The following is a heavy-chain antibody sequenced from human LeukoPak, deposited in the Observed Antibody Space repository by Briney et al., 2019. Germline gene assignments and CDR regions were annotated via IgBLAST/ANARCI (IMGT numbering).Heavy chain of an antibody. CDR2: IYRGGSE. V-gene: IGHV3-66*01. CDR3: ARDMAGDHYDSGSYGYFDY. D-gene: IGHD3-22*01. Sequence: PGGSLRLSCAASGFSVSSNYMSWVRQAPGKGLEWVSVIYRGGSEYYADSVKGRFTISRDNFKNRLYLQMNSLRAEDTAVYYCARDMAGDHYDSGSYGYFDYWGQGTLVTVSS. CDR1: GFSVSSNY. J-gene: IGHJ4*02.